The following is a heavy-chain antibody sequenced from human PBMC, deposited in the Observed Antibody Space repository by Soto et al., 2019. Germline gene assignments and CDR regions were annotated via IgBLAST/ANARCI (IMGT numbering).Heavy chain of an antibody. CDR2: ISYDGSNK. D-gene: IGHD3-3*01. J-gene: IGHJ6*02. CDR1: GFTFSSYA. V-gene: IGHV3-30-3*01. CDR3: ARDPGFWSGLMAYYYYGMDV. Sequence: QVQLVESGGGVVQPGRSLRLSCAASGFTFSSYAMHWVRQAPGKGLEWVAVISYDGSNKYYADSVKGRFTISRDNSKNTLYLQMNSLRAEDTAVYYCARDPGFWSGLMAYYYYGMDVWGQGTTVTVSS.